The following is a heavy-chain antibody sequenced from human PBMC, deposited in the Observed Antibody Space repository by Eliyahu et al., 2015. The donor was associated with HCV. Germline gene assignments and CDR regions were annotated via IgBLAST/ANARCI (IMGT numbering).Heavy chain of an antibody. CDR1: GGSFSGYY. D-gene: IGHD3-10*01. CDR2: INHSGST. Sequence: QQWGAGLLKPSETLSLTCAVYGGSFSGYYWSWIRQPPGKGLEWIGEINHSGSTNYNPSLKSRVTISVDTSKNQFSLKLSSVTAADTAVYYCASSFGSGSELVSWGQGTLVTVSS. J-gene: IGHJ4*02. CDR3: ASSFGSGSELVS. V-gene: IGHV4-34*01.